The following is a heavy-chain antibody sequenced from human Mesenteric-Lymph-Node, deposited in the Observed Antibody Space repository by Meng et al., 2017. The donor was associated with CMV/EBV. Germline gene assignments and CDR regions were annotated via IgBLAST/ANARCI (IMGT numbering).Heavy chain of an antibody. V-gene: IGHV4-4*02. J-gene: IGHJ4*02. CDR2: IYSSGKT. CDR3: ASQDSVVYALAF. CDR1: GASITNNNW. D-gene: IGHD2-8*02. Sequence: GPLRLSCSVSGASITNNNWWSWVRQTPGKGLEWIGEIYSSGKTNYNPSLESRVTISLDKSENHFSLEVTSVTAADTAVYYCASQDSVVYALAFWGQGALVTVSS.